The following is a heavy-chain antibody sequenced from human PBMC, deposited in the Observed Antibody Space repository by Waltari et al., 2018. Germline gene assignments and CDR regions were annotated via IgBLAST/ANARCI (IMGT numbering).Heavy chain of an antibody. V-gene: IGHV1-2*02. CDR1: GGTFSSYA. CDR2: INANSGGT. J-gene: IGHJ6*03. CDR3: AIVAFMDV. Sequence: QVQLVQSGAEVKKPGSSVKVSCKASGGTFSSYAISLVRQAPGQGLEWMGRINANSGGTNHAQKFQGRVTMTRDTSISTAYMELSRLRSDDTAVYYCAIVAFMDVWGKGTTVTVSS.